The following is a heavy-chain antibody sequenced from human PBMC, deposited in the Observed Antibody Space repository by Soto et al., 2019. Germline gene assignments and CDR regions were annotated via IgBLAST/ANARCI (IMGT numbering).Heavy chain of an antibody. CDR3: ARSDHYYYDSSGYWDY. D-gene: IGHD3-22*01. J-gene: IGHJ4*02. V-gene: IGHV4-39*01. Sequence: SETLSLTCTVSGGSISSSSYYWGWIRQPPGKGLEWIGSIYYSGSTYYNPSLKSRVTISVDTSKNQFSLKLSSVTAADTAVYYCARSDHYYYDSSGYWDYWGQGTLVTVSS. CDR1: GGSISSSSYY. CDR2: IYYSGST.